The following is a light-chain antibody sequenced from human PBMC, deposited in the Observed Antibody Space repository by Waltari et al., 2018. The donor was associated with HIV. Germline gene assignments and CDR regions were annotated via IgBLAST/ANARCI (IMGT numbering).Light chain of an antibody. V-gene: IGKV1-39*01. J-gene: IGKJ2*01. CDR3: QQSYDAPYT. CDR1: QNIRSY. CDR2: AAS. Sequence: DIQMTQSPASLSASVVDRVTFTYRASQNIRSYLNWYQLKPGKAPKLLIYAASTLQSGVPSRFSGGASGTDFTLTITSLQPEDFSTYYCQQSYDAPYTFGQGTKLEIK.